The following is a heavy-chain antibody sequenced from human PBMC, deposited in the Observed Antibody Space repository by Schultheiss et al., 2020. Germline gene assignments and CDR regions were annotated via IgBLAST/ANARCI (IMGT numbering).Heavy chain of an antibody. Sequence: SETLSLTCTVSGGSISSGGYYWSWIRQHPGKGLEWIGYIYYSGSTYYNPSLKSRVTISVDTSKNQFSLKLSSVTAADTAVYYCARGPLYYYYGMDVWGQGTTVTVSS. CDR3: ARGPLYYYYGMDV. J-gene: IGHJ6*02. CDR2: IYYSGST. V-gene: IGHV4-31*03. CDR1: GGSISSGGYY.